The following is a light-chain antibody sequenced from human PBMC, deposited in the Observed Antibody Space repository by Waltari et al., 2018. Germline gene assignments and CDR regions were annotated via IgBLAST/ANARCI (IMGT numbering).Light chain of an antibody. Sequence: QTLLTQPPSVSGAPGQRVALSCTGTSSNIGAGFVVHWYYQLPGKTPRLLIFDDDNRPSGIPDRFSGSRSGTSASLAITGLQADDEGDYYCQSFDISLRASVFGGGTRLTVL. V-gene: IGLV1-40*01. CDR1: SSNIGAGFV. CDR3: QSFDISLRASV. J-gene: IGLJ2*01. CDR2: DDD.